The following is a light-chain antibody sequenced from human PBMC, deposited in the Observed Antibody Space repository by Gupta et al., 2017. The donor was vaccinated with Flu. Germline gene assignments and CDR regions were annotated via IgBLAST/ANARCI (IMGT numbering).Light chain of an antibody. J-gene: IGLJ3*02. CDR3: AAWYDILNGWV. CDR2: INN. CDR1: SSNIGSNN. V-gene: IGLV1-44*01. Sequence: QSVLTHPPSASGSPGQRVTISCSGSSSNIGSNNVNWYQQLPGKAHKILIYINNQLPSGVPDRFSGSKSGTSASLSISGLQSEEDADYDCAAWYDILNGWVFGGGTKLTV.